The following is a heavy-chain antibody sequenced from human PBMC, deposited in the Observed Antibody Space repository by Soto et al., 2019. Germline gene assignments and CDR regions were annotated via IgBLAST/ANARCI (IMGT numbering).Heavy chain of an antibody. CDR3: ARVMVVAQHALIDY. D-gene: IGHD2-15*01. V-gene: IGHV4-59*01. CDR2: IYYSGST. J-gene: IGHJ4*02. CDR1: GGSISSYY. Sequence: QVQLQESGPGLVKPSETLSLTCTVSGGSISSYYWSWIRQPPGKGLEWIGYIYYSGSTNYNPSLKRRVTISVDTSKNQFSLKLSSVTAADTAVYYCARVMVVAQHALIDYWGQGTLVTVSS.